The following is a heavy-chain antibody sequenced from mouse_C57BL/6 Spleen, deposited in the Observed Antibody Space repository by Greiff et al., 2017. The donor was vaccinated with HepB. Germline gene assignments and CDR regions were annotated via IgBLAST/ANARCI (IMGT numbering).Heavy chain of an antibody. J-gene: IGHJ2*01. V-gene: IGHV1-52*01. Sequence: QVQLKQPGAELVRPGSSVKLSCKASGYTFTSYWMHWVKQRPIQGLEWIGNIDPSDSETHYNQKFKDKATLTVDKSSSTAYMQLSSLTSEDSAVYYCARTDGPYYFDYWGQGTTLTVSS. CDR2: IDPSDSET. D-gene: IGHD2-3*01. CDR1: GYTFTSYW. CDR3: ARTDGPYYFDY.